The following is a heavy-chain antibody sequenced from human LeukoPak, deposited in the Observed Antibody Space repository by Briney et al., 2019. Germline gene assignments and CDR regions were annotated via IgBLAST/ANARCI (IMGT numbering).Heavy chain of an antibody. CDR3: ASPVHNGYPWEPGAFDI. V-gene: IGHV4-39*01. J-gene: IGHJ3*02. CDR2: FYYTGST. CDR1: GGSISSNGYY. D-gene: IGHD5-12*01. Sequence: SETLSLTCTVSGGSISSNGYYWGWIRQPPGKGLEWIGSFYYTGSTFYSPSLKSRVTISVDTSKNQFSLKLSSVTAADTAVYYCASPVHNGYPWEPGAFDIWGQGTMVTVSS.